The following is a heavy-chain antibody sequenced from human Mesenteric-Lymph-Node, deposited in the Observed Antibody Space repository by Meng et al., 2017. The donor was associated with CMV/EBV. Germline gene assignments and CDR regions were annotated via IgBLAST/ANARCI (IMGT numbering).Heavy chain of an antibody. CDR3: AKGGSGSYPTYGMDV. Sequence: GESLKISCAASGFSLSDYSMNWVRQAPGRGLEWVSSTSRNNNDIDYADSVRGRFTISRDNAKNSLYLQMNSLRAEDTAVYYCAKGGSGSYPTYGMDVWGQGTTVTVSS. D-gene: IGHD1-26*01. V-gene: IGHV3-21*01. CDR1: GFSLSDYS. J-gene: IGHJ6*02. CDR2: TSRNNNDI.